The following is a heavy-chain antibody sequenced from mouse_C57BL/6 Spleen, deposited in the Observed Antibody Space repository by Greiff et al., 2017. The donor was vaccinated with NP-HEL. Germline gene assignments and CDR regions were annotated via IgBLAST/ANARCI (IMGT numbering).Heavy chain of an antibody. D-gene: IGHD2-4*01. CDR1: GYSITSGYY. CDR2: ISYDGSN. V-gene: IGHV3-6*01. CDR3: ASMITTDYFDY. Sequence: EVQLQESGPGLVKPSQSLSLTCSVTGYSITSGYYWNWIRQFPGNKLEWMGYISYDGSNNYNPSLKNRISITRDTSKNQFFLKLNSVTTEDTATYYCASMITTDYFDYWGQGTTLTVSS. J-gene: IGHJ2*01.